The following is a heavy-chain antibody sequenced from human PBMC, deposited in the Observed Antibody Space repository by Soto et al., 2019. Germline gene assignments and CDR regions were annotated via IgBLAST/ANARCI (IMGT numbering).Heavy chain of an antibody. Sequence: PWGSLRLSCTASGFTFIDSWITWFRQAPWKGLEWVARIKPDESEKKYADSVKGRFSISRDNAKNSMYLQMDSLRGEDTAVYYCVRGGSNYASWGQGTLVTVSS. CDR3: VRGGSNYAS. CDR2: IKPDESEK. J-gene: IGHJ5*02. D-gene: IGHD4-4*01. CDR1: GFTFIDSW. V-gene: IGHV3-7*01.